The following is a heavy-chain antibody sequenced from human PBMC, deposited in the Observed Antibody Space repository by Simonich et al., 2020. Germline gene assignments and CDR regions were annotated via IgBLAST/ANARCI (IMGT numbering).Heavy chain of an antibody. CDR1: GGSISSSSYY. Sequence: QLQLQESGPGLVKPSETLSLTCTVSGGSISSSSYYWAWIRQPPGKGLEWIGSIYYSGSSYYNPSLKSRVTITVETAKNQFTRKLSSVTAADTAVYYCARQRVLMVYAIDYWGQGTLVTVSS. V-gene: IGHV4-39*01. J-gene: IGHJ4*02. CDR2: IYYSGSS. CDR3: ARQRVLMVYAIDY. D-gene: IGHD2-8*01.